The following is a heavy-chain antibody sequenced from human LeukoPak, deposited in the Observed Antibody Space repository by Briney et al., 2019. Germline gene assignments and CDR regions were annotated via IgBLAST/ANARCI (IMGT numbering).Heavy chain of an antibody. D-gene: IGHD4-11*01. CDR2: IWSDGTNQ. V-gene: IGHV3-33*06. CDR3: AKDAQRGFDYSNSLES. J-gene: IGHJ5*01. CDR1: GFTFSHYS. Sequence: GGSLRLSCAAAGFTFSHYSMHWVRQAPGKGLEWVAVIWSDGTNQYYADSVRGRFTISRDDSGNTVYLQMNSLRPEDTGVYYCAKDAQRGFDYSNSLESWGQGTPVTVST.